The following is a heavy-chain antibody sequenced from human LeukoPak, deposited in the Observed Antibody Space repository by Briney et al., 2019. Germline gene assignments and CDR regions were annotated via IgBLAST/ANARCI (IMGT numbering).Heavy chain of an antibody. CDR3: ATVRGNDYGDPYYFDY. V-gene: IGHV3-23*01. J-gene: IGHJ4*02. CDR2: ISGSGGNT. Sequence: GGSLRLSCAASGFTFSSYAMSWVRQAPGKGLEWVSAISGSGGNTYYADSVEGRFTISRDNSKNTPYLQMNSLRAEDTAVYYCATVRGNDYGDPYYFDYWGQGTLVTVSS. D-gene: IGHD4-17*01. CDR1: GFTFSSYA.